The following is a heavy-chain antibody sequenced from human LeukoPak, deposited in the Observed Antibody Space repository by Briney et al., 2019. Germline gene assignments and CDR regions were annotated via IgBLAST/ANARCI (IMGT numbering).Heavy chain of an antibody. J-gene: IGHJ3*02. Sequence: GGTLRLSCAASGFTFSSYGMSWVRQAPGKGLEWVSAISGSGGSTYYADSVKGRFTISRDNAKNSLYLQMNSLRAEDTAVYYCARDWYDNSDAFDIWGQGTMVTVSS. CDR1: GFTFSSYG. D-gene: IGHD3-9*01. CDR3: ARDWYDNSDAFDI. CDR2: ISGSGGST. V-gene: IGHV3-23*01.